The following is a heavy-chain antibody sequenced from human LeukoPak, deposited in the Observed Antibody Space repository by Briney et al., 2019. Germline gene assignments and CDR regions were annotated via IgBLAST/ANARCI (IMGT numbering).Heavy chain of an antibody. J-gene: IGHJ3*02. CDR3: ARDGPDAFDI. CDR2: IYYSGST. V-gene: IGHV4-31*03. Sequence: SQTLSLTCTVSGGSISSGGYYWRWIRQHPGKGLEWVGYIYYSGSTYYNPSLKSRVTISVDTSKNQFSLKLSSVTAADTAVYYCARDGPDAFDIWGQGTMVTVSS. D-gene: IGHD3/OR15-3a*01. CDR1: GGSISSGGYY.